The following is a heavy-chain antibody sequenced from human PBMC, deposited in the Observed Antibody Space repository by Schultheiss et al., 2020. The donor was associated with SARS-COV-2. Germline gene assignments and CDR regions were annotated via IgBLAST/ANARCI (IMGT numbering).Heavy chain of an antibody. CDR3: ARDTYDSSGYYDY. D-gene: IGHD3-22*01. J-gene: IGHJ4*02. CDR1: GYSISSGYY. CDR2: IYYSGST. Sequence: SETLSLTCAVSGYSISSGYYWGWIRQPPGKGLEWIGYIYYSGSTNYNPSLKSRVTISVDTSKNQFSLKLSSVTAADTAVYYCARDTYDSSGYYDYWGQGTLVTVSS. V-gene: IGHV4-38-2*02.